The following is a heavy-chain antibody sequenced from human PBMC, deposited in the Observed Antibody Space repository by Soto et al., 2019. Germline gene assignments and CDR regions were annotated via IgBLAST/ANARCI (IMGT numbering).Heavy chain of an antibody. V-gene: IGHV1-8*01. CDR2: MNPNSGNT. Sequence: ASVKVSCKASGYTFTSYDINWVRQATGQGLEWMGWMNPNSGNTVYAQKFQGRVTMTRNTSISTAYMELSSLRSEDTAVYYCARGAGVAVVAPTDFAYWGQGTLVTVSS. CDR3: ARGAGVAVVAPTDFAY. D-gene: IGHD2-15*01. J-gene: IGHJ4*02. CDR1: GYTFTSYD.